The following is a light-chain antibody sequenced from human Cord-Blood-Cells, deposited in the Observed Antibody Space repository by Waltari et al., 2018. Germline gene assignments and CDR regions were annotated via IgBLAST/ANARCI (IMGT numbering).Light chain of an antibody. V-gene: IGKV1-39*01. J-gene: IGKJ3*01. CDR3: QQSYSTV. Sequence: DIQMTQSPSSLSASVGARVTITCRARQSISSYLNWDQQKPGKAPKFLIYAASSLQSGFPSRFSGAGSGTDFTLTISSLQPEDFATYYCQQSYSTVFGPGTKVDIK. CDR2: AAS. CDR1: QSISSY.